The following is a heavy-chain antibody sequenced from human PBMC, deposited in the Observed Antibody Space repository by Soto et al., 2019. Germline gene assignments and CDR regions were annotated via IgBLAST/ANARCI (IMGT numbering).Heavy chain of an antibody. J-gene: IGHJ4*02. Sequence: GGSLRLSCAASGFTFSSYAMSWVRQAPGKGLEWVSAISGSGGSTYYADSVKGRFTIPRDNSKNTLYLQMNSLRAEDTAVYYCAKDFGTSYYYDSSGPVDYWGQGTLVTVSS. D-gene: IGHD3-22*01. CDR1: GFTFSSYA. CDR2: ISGSGGST. CDR3: AKDFGTSYYYDSSGPVDY. V-gene: IGHV3-23*01.